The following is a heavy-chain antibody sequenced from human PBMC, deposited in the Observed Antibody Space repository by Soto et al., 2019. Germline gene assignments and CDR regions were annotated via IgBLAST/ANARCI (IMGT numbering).Heavy chain of an antibody. CDR2: ISYDGSNK. Sequence: GGSLRLSCAASGFTFSSYGMHWVRQAPGKGLEWVAVISYDGSNKYYADSVKGRFTISRDNSKNTLYLQMNSLRAEDTAVYYCAKDRLPITLIANREVSNWFDPWGQGTLVTVSS. CDR1: GFTFSSYG. V-gene: IGHV3-30*18. D-gene: IGHD6-13*01. J-gene: IGHJ5*02. CDR3: AKDRLPITLIANREVSNWFDP.